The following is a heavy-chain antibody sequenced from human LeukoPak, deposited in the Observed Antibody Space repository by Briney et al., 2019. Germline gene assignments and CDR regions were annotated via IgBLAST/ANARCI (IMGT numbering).Heavy chain of an antibody. D-gene: IGHD2-15*01. CDR1: GFTFSHFW. CDR3: ARENGYCSGSDCYSYFDS. CDR2: IKKTGIET. Sequence: GGSLRLSCAGSGFTFSHFWMSWVRQAPGKGLEWVAYIKKTGIETYYLDSVKGRFTITIDNNRNSLFLQMYSLRAEDTAVYFCARENGYCSGSDCYSYFDSWGQGTLVTVSS. V-gene: IGHV3-7*01. J-gene: IGHJ4*02.